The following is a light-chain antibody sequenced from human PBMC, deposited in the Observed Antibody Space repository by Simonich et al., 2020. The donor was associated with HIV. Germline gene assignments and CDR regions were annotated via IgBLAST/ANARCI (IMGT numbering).Light chain of an antibody. CDR1: LSVSRRY. CDR3: QQYGTSRYT. Sequence: EIVLTQSPGTLSLSPGERATLSCSASLSVSRRYLAWYQQKPGQSPRLLIYGASNRATGIPDRFSGSGSGTDFTLTISGLEPEDFAVYYCQQYGTSRYTFGQGTKLEIK. CDR2: GAS. V-gene: IGKV3-20*01. J-gene: IGKJ2*01.